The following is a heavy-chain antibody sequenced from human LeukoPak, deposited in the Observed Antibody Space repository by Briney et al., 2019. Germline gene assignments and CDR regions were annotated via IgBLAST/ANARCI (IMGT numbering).Heavy chain of an antibody. Sequence: ASVKVSCKASGYTFTSYGISWVRQAPGQGLEWMGWISGYNGNTNYAQKLQGRVTMTTDTSTSTAYMELRSLRSDDTAVYYCARTILWFGESTSPPDYWGQGTLVTVSS. J-gene: IGHJ4*02. CDR3: ARTILWFGESTSPPDY. CDR2: ISGYNGNT. CDR1: GYTFTSYG. D-gene: IGHD3-10*01. V-gene: IGHV1-18*01.